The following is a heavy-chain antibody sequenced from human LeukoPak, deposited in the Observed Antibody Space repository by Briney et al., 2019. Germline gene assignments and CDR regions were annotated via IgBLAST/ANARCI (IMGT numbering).Heavy chain of an antibody. V-gene: IGHV3-23*01. CDR3: ARDLWGSCS. CDR2: IFPSGGEI. CDR1: GFTFSTFA. J-gene: IGHJ5*02. Sequence: GGSLRLSCAASGFTFSTFAMIWVRQPPGKWLEWVSSIFPSGGEIHYADSVKGRFTISRDNSKNTLYLQMNSLRAEDTAVYYCARDLWGSCSWGQGTLVTVSS. D-gene: IGHD2-15*01.